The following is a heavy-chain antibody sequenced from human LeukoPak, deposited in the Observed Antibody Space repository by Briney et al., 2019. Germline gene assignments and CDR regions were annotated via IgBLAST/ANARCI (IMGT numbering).Heavy chain of an antibody. Sequence: ASVKVSCKASGYTFTGYYMHWVRQAPGQGLEWMGWINPNSGGTNYAQKFQGRVTMTRDTSISTAYMEPSRLRSDDTAVYYCARDIYDFWSVSSREIDYWGQGTLVTVSS. D-gene: IGHD3-3*01. V-gene: IGHV1-2*02. CDR1: GYTFTGYY. CDR2: INPNSGGT. J-gene: IGHJ4*02. CDR3: ARDIYDFWSVSSREIDY.